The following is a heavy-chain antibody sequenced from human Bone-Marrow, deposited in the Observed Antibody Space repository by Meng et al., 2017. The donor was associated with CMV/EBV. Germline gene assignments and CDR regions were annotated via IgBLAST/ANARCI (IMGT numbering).Heavy chain of an antibody. CDR2: IYYSGST. CDR1: GGSISSYY. Sequence: GSLRLSCTVSGGSISSYYWGWIRQPPGKGLEWIGSIYYSGSTYYNPSLKSRVTISVDTSKNQFSLKLSSVTAADTAVYYCARDLTVGIQLWLGYGMDVWGQGTTVTVSS. D-gene: IGHD5-18*01. CDR3: ARDLTVGIQLWLGYGMDV. J-gene: IGHJ6*01. V-gene: IGHV4-39*07.